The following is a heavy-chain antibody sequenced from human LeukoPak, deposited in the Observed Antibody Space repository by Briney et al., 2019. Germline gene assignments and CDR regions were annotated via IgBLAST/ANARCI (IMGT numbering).Heavy chain of an antibody. J-gene: IGHJ3*02. Sequence: GGSLRLSCAASGFAFSSQAMGWVRQGPGKGLEWISVIYSDGSTYYSDSVKGRFTISRDNSKNTLYLQMNSLRFEDTAVYYCAIGGFCSGGNCYNWAFDIWGQGTMVTVSS. CDR1: GFAFSSQA. D-gene: IGHD2-15*01. CDR2: IYSDGST. CDR3: AIGGFCSGGNCYNWAFDI. V-gene: IGHV3-53*01.